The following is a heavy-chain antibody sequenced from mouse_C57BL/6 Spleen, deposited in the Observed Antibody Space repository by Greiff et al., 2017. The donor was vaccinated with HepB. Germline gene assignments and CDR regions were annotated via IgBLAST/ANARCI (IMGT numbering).Heavy chain of an antibody. J-gene: IGHJ2*01. V-gene: IGHV1-26*01. CDR3: ARRRDYYYGSSYYFDY. CDR1: GYTFTDYY. CDR2: INPNNGGT. D-gene: IGHD1-1*01. Sequence: VQLQQSGPELVKPGASVKISCKASGYTFTDYYMNWVKQSHGKSLEWIGDINPNNGGTSYNQKFKGKATLTVDKSSSTAYMELRSLTSEDSAVYYCARRRDYYYGSSYYFDYWGQGTTLTVSS.